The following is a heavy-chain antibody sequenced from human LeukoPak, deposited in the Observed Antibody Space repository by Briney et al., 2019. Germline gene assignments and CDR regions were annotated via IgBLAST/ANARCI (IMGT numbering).Heavy chain of an antibody. CDR3: ASTYGSGSHSLAN. V-gene: IGHV5-51*01. CDR2: IYPGDSDT. CDR1: GYSLSTYW. J-gene: IGHJ4*02. D-gene: IGHD3-10*01. Sequence: GESLKISCKGSGYSLSTYWIGWVRQMPGKGLEWMGIIYPGDSDTRYSASFQGQVTMSADKSSSTAYLQWSSLKASDTAMYYCASTYGSGSHSLANWGQGTLVTVSS.